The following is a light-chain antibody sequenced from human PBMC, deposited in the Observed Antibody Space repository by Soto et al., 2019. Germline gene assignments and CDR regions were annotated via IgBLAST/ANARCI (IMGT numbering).Light chain of an antibody. CDR3: QQYGTSPPFT. CDR2: GAS. J-gene: IGKJ2*01. V-gene: IGKV3-20*01. CDR1: QSVSSTY. Sequence: EIVLTQSPGTLPLSPGERATLSCRASQSVSSTYLAWYQQKPGQAPRVLVYGASNRATGIPDRFSGSGSGTDFTLTISRLEPEDFAVYFCQQYGTSPPFTFGQGTKVDIK.